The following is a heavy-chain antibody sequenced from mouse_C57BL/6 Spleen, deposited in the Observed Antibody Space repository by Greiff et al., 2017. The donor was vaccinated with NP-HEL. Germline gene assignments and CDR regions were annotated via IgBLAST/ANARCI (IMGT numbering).Heavy chain of an antibody. CDR3: ARGFWDVDY. V-gene: IGHV1-80*01. CDR2: IYPGDGDT. CDR1: GYAFSSYW. D-gene: IGHD4-1*01. J-gene: IGHJ2*01. Sequence: VQLQQSGAELVKPGASVKISCKASGYAFSSYWMNWVTQRPGKGLEWIGQIYPGDGDTNYNGKFKGKATLTADKSSSTAYMQLSSLTSEDSAVYFCARGFWDVDYWGQGTTLTVSS.